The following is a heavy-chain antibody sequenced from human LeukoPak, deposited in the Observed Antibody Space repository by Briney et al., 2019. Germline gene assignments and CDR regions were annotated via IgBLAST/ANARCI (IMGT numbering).Heavy chain of an antibody. Sequence: SVKVSCKASGGTFSSYAISWVRQAPGQGLEWMGGIIPIFGTANYAQTFQGRVTITADESTSTAYMELSSLRSEDTAVYYCARDRGITMVRGVIPDAFDIWGQGTMVTVSS. D-gene: IGHD3-10*01. CDR2: IIPIFGTA. J-gene: IGHJ3*02. CDR1: GGTFSSYA. V-gene: IGHV1-69*01. CDR3: ARDRGITMVRGVIPDAFDI.